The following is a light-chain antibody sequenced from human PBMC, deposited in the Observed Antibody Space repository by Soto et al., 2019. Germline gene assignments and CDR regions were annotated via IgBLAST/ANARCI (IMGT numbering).Light chain of an antibody. CDR1: QSISRN. CDR2: DAS. CDR3: QQRSNWPLT. Sequence: EIVLTQSPATLSLSPGERATLSCRASQSISRNLAWYQQTPGQAPRLLIYDASNRATGIPARFSGSGSGTDFTLTISSREPEDFAVYYCQQRSNWPLTFGGGTKVEIK. V-gene: IGKV3-11*01. J-gene: IGKJ4*01.